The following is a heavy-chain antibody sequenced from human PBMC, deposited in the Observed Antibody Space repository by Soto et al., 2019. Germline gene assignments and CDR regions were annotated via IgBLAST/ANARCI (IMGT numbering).Heavy chain of an antibody. J-gene: IGHJ4*02. Sequence: SGPTLVNPTQTLTLTCTFSGFSFTAAGVAVGWIRQTPGGALEWLTLIYYNDDRRFSPSLKTRLTITGDTSKNQVVLSLTNVDPGDTATYFCAHSDGGYEIIYFDFWGQGIPVTVSS. D-gene: IGHD5-12*01. CDR1: GFSFTAAGVA. CDR3: AHSDGGYEIIYFDF. V-gene: IGHV2-5*01. CDR2: IYYNDDR.